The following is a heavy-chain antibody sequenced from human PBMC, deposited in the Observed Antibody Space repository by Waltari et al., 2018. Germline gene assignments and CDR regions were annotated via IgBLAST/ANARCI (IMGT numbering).Heavy chain of an antibody. Sequence: EVQLVETGGGLIQPGGSLRLSCEASGFTVSSNYMSWVRQAPGKGLEWVSVIYSGGSTYYADSVKGRFTISRDNSKNTLYLQMNSLRAEDTAVYYCARDIEWGSFSFQHWGQGTLVTVSS. J-gene: IGHJ1*01. CDR1: GFTVSSNY. V-gene: IGHV3-53*02. CDR2: IYSGGST. D-gene: IGHD2-15*01. CDR3: ARDIEWGSFSFQH.